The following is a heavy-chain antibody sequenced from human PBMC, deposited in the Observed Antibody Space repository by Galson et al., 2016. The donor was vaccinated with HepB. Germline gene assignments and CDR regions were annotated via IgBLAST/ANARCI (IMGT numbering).Heavy chain of an antibody. CDR1: GFTFSSYA. Sequence: SLRLSCAASGFTFSSYAMSWVRQDPGKGLEWVSLISGSGTNTYYADSVKGRFTISRDNSRNTLYLQMNSLRAEDTAVYYCAKDLTVTLHWFDPWGQGTLVTVSS. CDR2: ISGSGTNT. CDR3: AKDLTVTLHWFDP. J-gene: IGHJ5*02. D-gene: IGHD2-15*01. V-gene: IGHV3-23*01.